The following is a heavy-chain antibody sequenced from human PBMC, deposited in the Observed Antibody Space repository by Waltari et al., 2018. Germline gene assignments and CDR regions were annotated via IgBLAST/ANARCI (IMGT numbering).Heavy chain of an antibody. Sequence: QVQLVESGGGVVQPGRSLRLSCAASGFTFSSYGMHWVRQAPGKGLEWVAVISYDGSNKYYADSVKGRFTISRDNSKNTLYLQMNSLRAEDTAVYYCAKGGDYGGNSLDYCGQGTLVTVSS. CDR1: GFTFSSYG. D-gene: IGHD2-21*02. CDR2: ISYDGSNK. CDR3: AKGGDYGGNSLDY. J-gene: IGHJ4*02. V-gene: IGHV3-30*18.